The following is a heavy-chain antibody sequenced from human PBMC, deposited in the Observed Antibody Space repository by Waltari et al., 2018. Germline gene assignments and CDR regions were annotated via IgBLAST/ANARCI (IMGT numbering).Heavy chain of an antibody. J-gene: IGHJ6*02. D-gene: IGHD2-21*02. V-gene: IGHV4-30-4*08. Sequence: QVQLQESGPGLVKPSQTLSLTCTVSGCSISSGDYYWSWIRHPPGKGLEWIGYIYYSGSTYYNPSLKSRVTISVDTSKNQFSLKLSSVTAADTAVYYCARGGVTPPGIRYYGMDVWGQGTTVTVSS. CDR3: ARGGVTPPGIRYYGMDV. CDR2: IYYSGST. CDR1: GCSISSGDYY.